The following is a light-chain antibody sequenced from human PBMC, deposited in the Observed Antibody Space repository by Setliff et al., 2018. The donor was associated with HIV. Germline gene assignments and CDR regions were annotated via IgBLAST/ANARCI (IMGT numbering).Light chain of an antibody. CDR1: TGPVTGRHY. J-gene: IGLJ3*02. CDR3: LLSFHGSHWV. CDR2: DTH. Sequence: QAVVPQAPSLTVSPGGTVTLTCASSTGPVTGRHYPYWFQQQPGHAPKTLIYDTHNKYSWTPARFSGSLVGVKAALTLSGAQPDDEADYYSLLSFHGSHWVFGGGTKVTVL. V-gene: IGLV7-46*01.